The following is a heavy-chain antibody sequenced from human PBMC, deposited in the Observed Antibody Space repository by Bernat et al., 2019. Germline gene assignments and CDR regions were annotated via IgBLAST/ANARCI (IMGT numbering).Heavy chain of an antibody. Sequence: QVQLVQSGAEVKKPGSSVKVSCKASGGTFSSYAISWVRQAPGQGLEWMGGIIPIFGTANYAQKFQGRVTITADESTSTAYMELSSLRSEDTAVYYCARDPGYYGSGSYPITTNWFDPWGQGTLVTVSS. CDR1: GGTFSSYA. CDR2: IIPIFGTA. D-gene: IGHD3-10*01. V-gene: IGHV1-69*01. J-gene: IGHJ5*02. CDR3: ARDPGYYGSGSYPITTNWFDP.